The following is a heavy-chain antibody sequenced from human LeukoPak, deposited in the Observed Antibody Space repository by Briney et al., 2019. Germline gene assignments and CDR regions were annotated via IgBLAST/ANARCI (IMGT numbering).Heavy chain of an antibody. CDR2: IHISGTT. V-gene: IGHV4-4*07. J-gene: IGHJ4*02. CDR1: GGSISNYY. Sequence: SETLSLTCTVSGGSISNYYWSWIRQPAGKGLEWIGRIHISGTTNYNPSLKSRVTMSLDTSKNQLSLRLSSVTAADTAVYYCARDERSTGYIHYWGQGTLFTVSS. D-gene: IGHD3-22*01. CDR3: ARDERSTGYIHY.